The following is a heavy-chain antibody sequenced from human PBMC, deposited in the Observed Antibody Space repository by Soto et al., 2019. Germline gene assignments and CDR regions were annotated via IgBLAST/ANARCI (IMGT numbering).Heavy chain of an antibody. Sequence: SVKVSCKASGGTFSSYTISWVLQAPGQGLEWMGRIVPILGIANYAQKFQGRVTITADKSTSTAYMELSSLRSEDTAVYYCARDPLEQWLVGGFHDYWGQGTLVTVSS. D-gene: IGHD6-19*01. CDR1: GGTFSSYT. CDR2: IVPILGIA. V-gene: IGHV1-69*04. CDR3: ARDPLEQWLVGGFHDY. J-gene: IGHJ4*02.